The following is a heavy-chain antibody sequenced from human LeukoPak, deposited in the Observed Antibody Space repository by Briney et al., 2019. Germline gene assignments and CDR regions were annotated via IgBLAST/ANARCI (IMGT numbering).Heavy chain of an antibody. CDR2: INTDGSST. V-gene: IGHV3-74*01. CDR3: ARDRDSSGWSGGFDY. D-gene: IGHD6-19*01. Sequence: GGSLRLSCAASGFTFSSCWMHWVRQAPGKGLVWVSRINTDGSSTSYADSVKGRFTISRDNAKNTLYLQMNSLRAEDTAVYYCARDRDSSGWSGGFDYWGQGTLVTVSS. J-gene: IGHJ4*02. CDR1: GFTFSSCW.